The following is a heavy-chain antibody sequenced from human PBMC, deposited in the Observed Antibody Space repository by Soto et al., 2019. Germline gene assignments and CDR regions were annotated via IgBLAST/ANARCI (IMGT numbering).Heavy chain of an antibody. D-gene: IGHD3-10*01. V-gene: IGHV4-39*01. CDR3: ARVPVLLWFGESYPYGMDI. CDR1: GGSISSSSYY. Sequence: PSETLSLTCAVCGGSISSSSYYWGWVRQPPGKGLEWIGAIYYNGNTYYNPSLKSRVTISVDTSKDQFSLRLSSVSAADTAMYYCARVPVLLWFGESYPYGMDIWGQGTTVTVSS. CDR2: IYYNGNT. J-gene: IGHJ6*02.